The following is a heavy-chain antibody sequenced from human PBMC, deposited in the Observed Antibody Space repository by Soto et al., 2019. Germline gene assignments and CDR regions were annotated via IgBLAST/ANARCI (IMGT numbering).Heavy chain of an antibody. Sequence: QVQLVESGGGVVQPGRSLRLSCAASGFTFSSYGMHWVRQAPGKGLEWVAVISYDGSNKYYADSVKGRFTISRDNSKNTLYLQMNSLRAEDTAVYYCAKDSDYYGSGSYALFDYWGQGTLVTVSS. V-gene: IGHV3-30*18. CDR3: AKDSDYYGSGSYALFDY. CDR1: GFTFSSYG. CDR2: ISYDGSNK. D-gene: IGHD3-10*01. J-gene: IGHJ4*02.